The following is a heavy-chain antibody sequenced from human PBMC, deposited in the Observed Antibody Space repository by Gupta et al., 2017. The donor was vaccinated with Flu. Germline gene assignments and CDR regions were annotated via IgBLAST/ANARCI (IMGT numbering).Heavy chain of an antibody. V-gene: IGHV3-23*01. CDR3: AKDRSGNPAIDY. J-gene: IGHJ4*02. Sequence: EVQLLESGGGVVQPGESLRLSCVGSGLTLSHYAMNWVRPAPGKGLEWLSTVGAGGDRTYYADSVMGRFTISRDNSKNTIYLQMNSLRGDDTAVYYCAKDRSGNPAIDYWGQGALVTVSA. D-gene: IGHD4-23*01. CDR2: VGAGGDRT. CDR1: GLTLSHYA.